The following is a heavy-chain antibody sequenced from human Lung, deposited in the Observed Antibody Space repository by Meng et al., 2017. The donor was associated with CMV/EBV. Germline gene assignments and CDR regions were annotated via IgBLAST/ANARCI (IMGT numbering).Heavy chain of an antibody. CDR3: ARHGGSTIYYYYGMDV. Sequence: GESLKISCKGSGYSFTSYWIGRVRQMPGKGLEWMGIIYPGDSDTRYSPSFQGQVTISADKSISTAYLQWSSLKASDTAMYYCARHGGSTIYYYYGMDVWAQGTXVTVAS. CDR1: GYSFTSYW. D-gene: IGHD2-15*01. J-gene: IGHJ6*02. V-gene: IGHV5-51*01. CDR2: IYPGDSDT.